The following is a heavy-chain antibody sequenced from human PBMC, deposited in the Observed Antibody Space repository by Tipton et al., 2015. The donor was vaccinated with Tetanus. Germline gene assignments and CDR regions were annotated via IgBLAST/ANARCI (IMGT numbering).Heavy chain of an antibody. CDR2: IFHSGST. CDR1: GGSMSNNY. V-gene: IGHV4-59*01. J-gene: IGHJ3*01. CDR3: ARRSYCSSSRCFDAFDL. D-gene: IGHD2-2*01. Sequence: GLVKPSETLSLTCTVSGGSMSNNYWSWIRQPPGKGLEWIAYIFHSGSTNYSPSLKSRVAISMDTSKNQISLKLSSVTAADTAVYYCARRSYCSSSRCFDAFDLWGQGTMATVSS.